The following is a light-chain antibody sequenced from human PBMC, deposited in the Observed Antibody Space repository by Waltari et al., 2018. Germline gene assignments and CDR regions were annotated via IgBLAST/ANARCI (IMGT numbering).Light chain of an antibody. V-gene: IGKV1-39*01. Sequence: RVTVTCRASQSIGSDLNWYQQKPGKAPKVLIYAASTLQSGVPSRFSGSGSGTDFTLTISSLQPEDSATYFCQQSFSSWTFGQGTKVEIK. CDR3: QQSFSSWT. CDR2: AAS. CDR1: QSIGSD. J-gene: IGKJ1*01.